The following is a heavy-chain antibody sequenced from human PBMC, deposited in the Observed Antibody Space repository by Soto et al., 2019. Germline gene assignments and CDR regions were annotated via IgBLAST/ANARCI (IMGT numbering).Heavy chain of an antibody. V-gene: IGHV4-31*03. CDR3: ARVRGDLLRYFEWLLTAPPGGYSFGY. CDR2: IYYSGST. J-gene: IGHJ4*02. CDR1: GGSISSGGYY. D-gene: IGHD3-9*01. Sequence: SETLSLTCTVSGGSISSGGYYWSWIRQHPGKGLEWIGYIYYSGSTYYNPSLKSRVTISVDTSKNQFSLKLSSVTAADTAVYYCARVRGDLLRYFEWLLTAPPGGYSFGYWGQGTRVTVSS.